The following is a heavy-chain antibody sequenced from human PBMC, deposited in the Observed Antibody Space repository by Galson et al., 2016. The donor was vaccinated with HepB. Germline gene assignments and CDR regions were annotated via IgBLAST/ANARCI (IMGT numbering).Heavy chain of an antibody. J-gene: IGHJ6*02. CDR3: ARRLDTQSRIAGWGWGMDV. CDR1: GFTVRYYR. Sequence: PLRQSWSTSGFTVRYYRMTCVIEAQRRGLEGVAYINQDGREKTPLDSVKGRFTISRDNGKKSLYLQMSSLRVEDAGVYYCARRLDTQSRIAGWGWGMDVWGQGTTVTVS. V-gene: IGHV3-7*01. D-gene: IGHD6-19*01. CDR2: INQDGREK.